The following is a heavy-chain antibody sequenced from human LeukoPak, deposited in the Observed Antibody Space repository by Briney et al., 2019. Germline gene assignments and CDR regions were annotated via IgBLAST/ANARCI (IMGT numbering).Heavy chain of an antibody. CDR1: GGSFSGYY. Sequence: PSETLSLTCAVYGGSFSGYYWSWIRQPPGKGLEWIGEINHSGSTNYNPSLKSRVTISVDTSKNQFSLKLSSVTAADTAVYYCARGVGYYFDYWSQGTLVTVSS. CDR3: ARGVGYYFDY. V-gene: IGHV4-34*01. CDR2: INHSGST. J-gene: IGHJ4*02.